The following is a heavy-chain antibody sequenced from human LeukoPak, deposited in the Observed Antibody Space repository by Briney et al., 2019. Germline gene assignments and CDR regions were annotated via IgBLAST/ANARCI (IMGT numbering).Heavy chain of an antibody. D-gene: IGHD6-6*01. CDR2: INGDGSTT. CDR3: ARGKGSSSPFDY. V-gene: IGHV3-74*01. Sequence: TGGSLRLSCAASGFTFSSYWMHWVRQAPGKGLVWVSRINGDGSTTNYADSVKGRFTISRDNAKNALYLQMNSLRAEDTAVYYCARGKGSSSPFDYWGQGTLVTVSS. CDR1: GFTFSSYW. J-gene: IGHJ4*02.